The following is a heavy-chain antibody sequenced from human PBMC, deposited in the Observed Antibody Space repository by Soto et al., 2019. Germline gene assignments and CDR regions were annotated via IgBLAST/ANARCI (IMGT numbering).Heavy chain of an antibody. J-gene: IGHJ4*02. CDR1: GGSVSSGSYY. CDR2: IYYSGST. D-gene: IGHD7-27*01. Sequence: QVQLQESGPGLVKPSETLSLTCTVSGGSVSSGSYYWSWIRQPPGKGLEWIGYIYYSGSTNYNPSLTSRVTISVDTSKNPFPLKLSSVTAADTAVYYCARAPSLGNWAETSLFDYWGQGTLVTVSS. CDR3: ARAPSLGNWAETSLFDY. V-gene: IGHV4-61*01.